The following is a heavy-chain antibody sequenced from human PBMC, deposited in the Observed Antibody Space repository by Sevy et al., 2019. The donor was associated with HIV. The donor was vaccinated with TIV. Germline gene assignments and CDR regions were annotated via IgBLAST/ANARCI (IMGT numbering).Heavy chain of an antibody. D-gene: IGHD2-8*01. CDR3: AREGCTKPHDY. CDR2: FSFGCGRI. V-gene: IGHV3-23*01. J-gene: IGHJ4*02. Sequence: GGSLRFSCAASGFTFSKYSMSWVRQAPGKGLEWVSTFSFGCGRINYADSVKGRFTISRDDSKNTLYLQMNSLRAEDTAVYYCAREGCTKPHDYRGQGTLVTVSS. CDR1: GFTFSKYS.